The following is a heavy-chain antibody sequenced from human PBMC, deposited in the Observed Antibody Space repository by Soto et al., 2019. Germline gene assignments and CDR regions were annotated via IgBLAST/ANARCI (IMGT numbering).Heavy chain of an antibody. CDR3: ARDVAAVAGLLDY. Sequence: GGSLRLSCAASGFTFSSYSMNWVRQAPGKGLEWVSSISSSSSYIYYADSVKGRFTISRDNAKNSLYLQMNSLRAEDTAVYYCARDVAAVAGLLDYWGQGTLVTVSS. D-gene: IGHD6-19*01. V-gene: IGHV3-21*01. J-gene: IGHJ4*02. CDR2: ISSSSSYI. CDR1: GFTFSSYS.